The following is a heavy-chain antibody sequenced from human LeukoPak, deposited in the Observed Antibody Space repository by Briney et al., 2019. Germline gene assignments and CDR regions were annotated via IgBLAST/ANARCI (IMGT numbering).Heavy chain of an antibody. V-gene: IGHV3-64D*06. CDR2: ISGSGNGFSI. D-gene: IGHD3-16*01. Sequence: PGGSLRLSCSASGFVFTIYTMYWVRQAPGKGPECVSTISGSGNGFSIYYADSVKGRFTISRDNSKNIVYLQMNGLRSEDTAVYYCVKDFGRVRGTPDSWGQGTLVTVSS. J-gene: IGHJ4*02. CDR1: GFVFTIYT. CDR3: VKDFGRVRGTPDS.